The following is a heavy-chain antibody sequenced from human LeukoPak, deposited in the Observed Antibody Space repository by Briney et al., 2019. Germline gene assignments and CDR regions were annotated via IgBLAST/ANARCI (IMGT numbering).Heavy chain of an antibody. V-gene: IGHV3-20*04. Sequence: GGSLRLSCAASGFTFDDYGMSWVRQAPGKGLEWVSGLNWNGGSTGYADSVKGRFTISRDNAQNSLYLQMNSLRAEDTALYYCARGFGAYYLGYWGQGTLVTVSS. D-gene: IGHD3-10*01. J-gene: IGHJ4*02. CDR1: GFTFDDYG. CDR3: ARGFGAYYLGY. CDR2: LNWNGGST.